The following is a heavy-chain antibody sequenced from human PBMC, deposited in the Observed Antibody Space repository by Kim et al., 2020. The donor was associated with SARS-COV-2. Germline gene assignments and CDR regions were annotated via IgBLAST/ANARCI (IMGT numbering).Heavy chain of an antibody. J-gene: IGHJ6*02. CDR3: ASLLGLDV. V-gene: IGHV3-21*01. CDR2: SSNYI. Sequence: SSNYIYYADSVRGRCTISRDNAKNSLSLQMNSLRAEDTAVYYCASLLGLDVWGQGTTVTVSS.